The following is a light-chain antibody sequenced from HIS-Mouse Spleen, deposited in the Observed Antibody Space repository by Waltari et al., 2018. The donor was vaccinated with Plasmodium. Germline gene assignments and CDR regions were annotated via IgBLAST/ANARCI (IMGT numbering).Light chain of an antibody. CDR3: QSADSSGTYWV. V-gene: IGLV3-25*03. CDR2: KDS. CDR1: ALPKQL. Sequence: SYELTQPPSVSVSPGQTARITCSGAALPKQLAYWYQQKPGQAPVLGIYKDSERPSGIPERFSGSSSGTTVTLTISGVQAEDEADYYCQSADSSGTYWVFGGGTKLTVL. J-gene: IGLJ3*02.